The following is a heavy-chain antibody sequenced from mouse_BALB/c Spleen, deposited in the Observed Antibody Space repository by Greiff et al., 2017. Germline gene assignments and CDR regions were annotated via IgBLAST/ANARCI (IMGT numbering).Heavy chain of an antibody. J-gene: IGHJ4*01. D-gene: IGHD1-2*01. CDR1: GYTFTSYY. Sequence: QVQLKESGAELVKPGASVKLSCKASGYTFTSYYMYWVKQRPGQGLEWIGEINPSNGGTNFNEKFKSKATLTVDKSSSTAYMQLTSLTSEDSAVYYCTRLRGNAMDYWGQGTSVTVSS. CDR2: INPSNGGT. CDR3: TRLRGNAMDY. V-gene: IGHV1-53*01.